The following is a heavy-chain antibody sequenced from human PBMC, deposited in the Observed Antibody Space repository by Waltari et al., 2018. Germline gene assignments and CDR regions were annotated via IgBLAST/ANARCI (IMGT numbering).Heavy chain of an antibody. CDR2: SSPSLGIA. D-gene: IGHD6-19*01. CDR1: GGTFSSYT. CDR3: AGGYSSGWEPFDY. V-gene: IGHV1-69*02. J-gene: IGHJ4*02. Sequence: QVQLVQSGAEVKKPGSSVKVSCKASGGTFSSYTISWVRQAPGQGLDWMGRSSPSLGIANYAQKCKGRVTITRDTSASTAYMELSSLRSEDTAVYYCAGGYSSGWEPFDYWGQGTLVTVSS.